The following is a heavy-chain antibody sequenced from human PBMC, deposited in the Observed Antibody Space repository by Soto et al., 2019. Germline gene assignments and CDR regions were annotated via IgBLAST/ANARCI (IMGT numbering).Heavy chain of an antibody. CDR3: ARGRYGDS. J-gene: IGHJ4*02. Sequence: QVHLVQSGAEVKKPGASLKVSYKASGYTFTSYGITWVRQAPGQGLEWMGWISAHNGNTDYAQKLQGRVIVTRDTSTSTAYMELRSLISDDTAVYYCARGRYGDSWGQGALVTVSS. D-gene: IGHD1-1*01. CDR2: ISAHNGNT. V-gene: IGHV1-18*01. CDR1: GYTFTSYG.